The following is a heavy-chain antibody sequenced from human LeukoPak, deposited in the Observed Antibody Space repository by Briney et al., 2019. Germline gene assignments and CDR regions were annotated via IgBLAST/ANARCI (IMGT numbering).Heavy chain of an antibody. CDR2: INWNSDSI. J-gene: IGHJ4*02. CDR1: GFTFEDYA. CDR3: GKVGYYDSTNYYGYFDY. D-gene: IGHD3-22*01. V-gene: IGHV3-9*01. Sequence: PGGSLRLSCVASGFTFEDYAMNWVRQAPGKGLEWVSGINWNSDSIGYGDSVRGRFTISRDNAKKSLYLQMNSLTPDDTALYYCGKVGYYDSTNYYGYFDYWGQGTLVTVSS.